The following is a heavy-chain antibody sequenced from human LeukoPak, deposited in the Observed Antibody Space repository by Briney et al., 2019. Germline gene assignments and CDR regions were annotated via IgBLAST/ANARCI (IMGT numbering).Heavy chain of an antibody. Sequence: PGGSLRLSCAASGFTFSSYWMHWVRQAPGKGLEWVAVIWYDGSNKYYADSVKGRFTISRDNSKNTLYLQMNSLRAEDTAVYYCAETSTHEFYQLLGYYYYYGMDVWGQGTTVTVSS. J-gene: IGHJ6*02. V-gene: IGHV3-33*08. CDR2: IWYDGSNK. CDR3: AETSTHEFYQLLGYYYYYGMDV. D-gene: IGHD2-2*01. CDR1: GFTFSSYW.